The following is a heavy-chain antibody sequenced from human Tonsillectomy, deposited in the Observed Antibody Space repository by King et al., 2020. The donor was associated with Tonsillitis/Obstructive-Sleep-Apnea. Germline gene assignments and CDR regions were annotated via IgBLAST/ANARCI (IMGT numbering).Heavy chain of an antibody. J-gene: IGHJ4*02. CDR2: TSGSGVSS. CDR3: AKDLMGCSGGSCYSSIDY. V-gene: IGHV3-23*04. CDR1: GFTFRSYA. Sequence: QLVQSGGGLVQPGGSLRLSCAASGFTFRSYAMSWVRQAPGKGLEWVSGTSGSGVSSYHAVSVKGRFTLSRDNSKNTLYLQMNSLRHEDTAVYYCAKDLMGCSGGSCYSSIDYWGQGTLVTVSS. D-gene: IGHD2-15*01.